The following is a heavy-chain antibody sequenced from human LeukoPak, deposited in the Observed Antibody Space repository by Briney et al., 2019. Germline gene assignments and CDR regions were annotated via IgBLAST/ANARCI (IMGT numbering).Heavy chain of an antibody. CDR3: ARGRGIAL. CDR2: IEQDENKK. J-gene: IGHJ4*02. Sequence: GGSLRLPCATPGFTLSNYWMNWVRQAPGKGLEWVADIEQDENKKNYVDSVKGRFTISRDNVKNSIYLQMNSLRADDTAVYYCARGRGIALWGQGTLVTVCS. D-gene: IGHD6-13*01. V-gene: IGHV3-7*01. CDR1: GFTLSNYW.